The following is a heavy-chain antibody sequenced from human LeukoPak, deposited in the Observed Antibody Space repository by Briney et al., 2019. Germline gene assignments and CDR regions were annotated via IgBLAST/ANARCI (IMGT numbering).Heavy chain of an antibody. Sequence: GGFLRLSCTASGFIFSSYWMTWVRQAPGKGLEWVANIKGDGSEKYYVDSVKGRFTISRDNAKNSLHLQMNSLRAEDTAVYYCARHPYDSRGYVTWGQGILVTVSS. D-gene: IGHD3-22*01. V-gene: IGHV3-7*01. CDR1: GFIFSSYW. J-gene: IGHJ5*02. CDR3: ARHPYDSRGYVT. CDR2: IKGDGSEK.